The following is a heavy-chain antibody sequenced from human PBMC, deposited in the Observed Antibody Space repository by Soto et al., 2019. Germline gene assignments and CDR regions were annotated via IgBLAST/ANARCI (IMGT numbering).Heavy chain of an antibody. D-gene: IGHD6-6*01. CDR3: ARGGSSSSDFDY. CDR1: GYTFTNYG. CDR2: ISTYSVNT. Sequence: ASVKVSWKASGYTFTNYGISWVRQAPGQGLEWMGWISTYSVNTKYPQKLQGRVTMTTDTSTSTAFMELKNLRSDDTAVYYCARGGSSSSDFDYWGQGTLVTVSS. V-gene: IGHV1-18*01. J-gene: IGHJ4*02.